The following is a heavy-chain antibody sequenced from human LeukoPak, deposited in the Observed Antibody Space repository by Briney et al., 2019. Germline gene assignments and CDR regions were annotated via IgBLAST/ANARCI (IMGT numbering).Heavy chain of an antibody. J-gene: IGHJ4*02. D-gene: IGHD3-10*01. V-gene: IGHV6-1*01. CDR3: ARTGGHFDY. CDR1: GDSVSSNIVA. Sequence: SQTLSLTCVISGDSVSSNIVAWNWIRQSPSRGLEWLGRTYYRSKWYSEYAVSVRGRTTINPDTSKNQFSLQLKSVTPKDTAVYFCARTGGHFDYWGQGTLVTVSS. CDR2: TYYRSKWYS.